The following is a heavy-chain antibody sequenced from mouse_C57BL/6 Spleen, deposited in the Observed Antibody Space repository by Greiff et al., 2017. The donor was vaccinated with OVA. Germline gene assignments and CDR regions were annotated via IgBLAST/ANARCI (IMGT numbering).Heavy chain of an antibody. J-gene: IGHJ4*01. Sequence: QVQLQQPGAELVKPGASVKLSCKASGYTFTSYWMHWVKQRPGQGLEWIGMIHPNSGSTNYNEKFKSKAILTVDKSSSTAYMQLSSLTSEDSAVYYCATVVQNQVDYWGQGTSVTVSS. CDR3: ATVVQNQVDY. V-gene: IGHV1-64*01. D-gene: IGHD1-1*01. CDR2: IHPNSGST. CDR1: GYTFTSYW.